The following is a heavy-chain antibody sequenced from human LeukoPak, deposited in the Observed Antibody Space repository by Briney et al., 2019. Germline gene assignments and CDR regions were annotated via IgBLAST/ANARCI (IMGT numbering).Heavy chain of an antibody. J-gene: IGHJ4*02. CDR1: KFTFSNYS. CDR3: AKDQGVNFFDY. V-gene: IGHV3-21*01. D-gene: IGHD2-8*01. Sequence: GGSLRLSCAASKFTFSNYSMNWVRQAPGKGLEWVSSISSSGSYIYYADSVKGRLTISRDNAKNSLYLQMNSLRAEDTAVYYCAKDQGVNFFDYWGQGTLVTVSS. CDR2: ISSSGSYI.